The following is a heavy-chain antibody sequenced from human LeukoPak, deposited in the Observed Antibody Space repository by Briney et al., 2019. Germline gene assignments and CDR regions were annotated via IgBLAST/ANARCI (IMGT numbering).Heavy chain of an antibody. J-gene: IGHJ4*02. CDR3: ARDSQF. CDR2: ISYDGSNK. CDR1: GFTFSSYA. V-gene: IGHV3-30*14. Sequence: GGSLRLSCVASGFTFSSYAMHWVRQAPGKGLEWVAVISYDGSNKYYADSVKGRFTISRDNSKNTLYLQMNSLKVEDTAVYYCARDSQFWGQGILVTVSS. D-gene: IGHD4-11*01.